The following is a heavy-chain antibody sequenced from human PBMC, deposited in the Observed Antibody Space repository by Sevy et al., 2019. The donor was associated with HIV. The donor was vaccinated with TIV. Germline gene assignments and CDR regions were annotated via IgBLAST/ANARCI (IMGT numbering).Heavy chain of an antibody. V-gene: IGHV3-21*04. CDR3: ARDFTIFGVVSGIDY. CDR2: ISDDSRYI. D-gene: IGHD3-3*01. J-gene: IGHJ4*02. CDR1: GFTFRTYS. Sequence: GGSLRLSCAASGFTFRTYSMNWVRQAPGKGLEWLSSISDDSRYIYYSDSVKGRFTISRATAKDLLYLQMNNLTVEDTAIYYCARDFTIFGVVSGIDYWGQGNLVTVSS.